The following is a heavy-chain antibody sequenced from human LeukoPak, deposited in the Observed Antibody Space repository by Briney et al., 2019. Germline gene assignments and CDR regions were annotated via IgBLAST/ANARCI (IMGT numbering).Heavy chain of an antibody. Sequence: KPSETLSLTCTVSGGSISSSSYYWGWIRQPPGKGLEWILSIYYSGSTYYNPSLKSRVTISVDTSKNQFSLKLSSVTAADTAVYYCARVPLSYYMDVWGKGTTVTVSS. CDR3: ARVPLSYYMDV. CDR2: IYYSGST. J-gene: IGHJ6*03. V-gene: IGHV4-39*07. CDR1: GGSISSSSYY. D-gene: IGHD3-16*02.